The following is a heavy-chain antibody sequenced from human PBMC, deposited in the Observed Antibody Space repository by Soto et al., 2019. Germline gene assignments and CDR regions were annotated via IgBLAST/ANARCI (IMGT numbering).Heavy chain of an antibody. CDR3: ARHEAPSRWYFDY. CDR2: IFHSGST. D-gene: IGHD6-19*01. J-gene: IGHJ4*02. CDR1: GGSISNYY. Sequence: PSETLSLTCTFSGGSISNYYWNWIRQPPGKGLEWIGYIFHSGSTNYNPSLESRVTISVDTSKNQVSLKLNSVTAADTAVYYCARHEAPSRWYFDYSGQGTLVTGSS. V-gene: IGHV4-59*01.